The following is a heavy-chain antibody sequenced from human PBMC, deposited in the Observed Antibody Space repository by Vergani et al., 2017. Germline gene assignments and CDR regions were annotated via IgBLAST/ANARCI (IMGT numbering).Heavy chain of an antibody. CDR1: GGSISSYY. CDR2: IYTSGST. D-gene: IGHD6-6*01. Sequence: QVQLQESGPGLVKPSETLSLTCTVSGGSISSYYWSWIRQPAGKGLEWIGRIYTSGSTNYNPSLKSRVTMSVDTSKNQFSLKLSSVTAADTAVYYCARGNDSVKYSSSYFDYWGQGTLVTVSS. V-gene: IGHV4-4*07. J-gene: IGHJ4*02. CDR3: ARGNDSVKYSSSYFDY.